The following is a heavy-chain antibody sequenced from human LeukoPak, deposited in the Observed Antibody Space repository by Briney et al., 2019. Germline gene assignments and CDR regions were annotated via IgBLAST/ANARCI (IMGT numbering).Heavy chain of an antibody. CDR3: ASENAYTYGFGYDYHYMDV. Sequence: SETLSLTCTVSGGSISSYYWSWIRQPAGKGLEWIGRIHISESNNYNPSLKSRVTMSVDTSKNQFSLKLSSVTAADTAVYYCASENAYTYGFGYDYHYMDVWGKGTTVTISS. V-gene: IGHV4-4*07. D-gene: IGHD5-18*01. J-gene: IGHJ6*03. CDR2: IHISESN. CDR1: GGSISSYY.